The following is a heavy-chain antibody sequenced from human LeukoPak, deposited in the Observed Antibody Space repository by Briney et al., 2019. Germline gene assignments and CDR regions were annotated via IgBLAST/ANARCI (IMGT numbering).Heavy chain of an antibody. Sequence: PGGSLRLSCAASGFTVSSNSMNWVRQAPGKGLEWVSSISTSSSYIYYVDSVKGRFTTSRDNAKNSLYLQMNSLRAEDTALYYCAKDYGSGSYYAFDHWGQGTPVTVSS. CDR2: ISTSSSYI. CDR3: AKDYGSGSYYAFDH. J-gene: IGHJ4*02. D-gene: IGHD3-10*01. CDR1: GFTVSSNS. V-gene: IGHV3-21*04.